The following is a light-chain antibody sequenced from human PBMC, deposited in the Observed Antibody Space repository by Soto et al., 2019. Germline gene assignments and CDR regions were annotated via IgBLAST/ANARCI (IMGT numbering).Light chain of an antibody. V-gene: IGKV1-5*01. Sequence: DIQMTQSPSTLSAFVGDRLTITCRASQSISTWLAWYQQKPGKAPKLLIYDASSLKSGVPSRFSGSGSGTEFTLTINRLEPEDFAVYYCQHYGGSPPYTFGQGTKLEI. CDR1: QSISTW. CDR2: DAS. J-gene: IGKJ2*01. CDR3: QHYGGSPPYT.